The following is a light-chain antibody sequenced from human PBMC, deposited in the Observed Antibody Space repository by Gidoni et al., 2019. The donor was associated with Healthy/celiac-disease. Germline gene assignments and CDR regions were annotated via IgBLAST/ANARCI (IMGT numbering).Light chain of an antibody. J-gene: IGKJ2*01. CDR3: QQYYSTPYT. V-gene: IGKV4-1*01. Sequence: DIVMPQSPASLAVSLGERATINCKSSQSVLYSSNNKNYLAWYQQKPGQPPKLLIYWASTRESGVPDRFSGSGSGTDFTLTISSLQAEDVAVYYCQQYYSTPYTFGQXTKLEIK. CDR1: QSVLYSSNNKNY. CDR2: WAS.